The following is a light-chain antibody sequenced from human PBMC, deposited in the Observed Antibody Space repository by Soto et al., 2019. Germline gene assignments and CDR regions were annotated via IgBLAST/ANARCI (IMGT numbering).Light chain of an antibody. V-gene: IGLV2-14*01. CDR2: DVS. Sequence: QSALTQPVSVSGSPGQSITISCTGTSSDVGGYNYVSWYQQHPGKAPKLMIYDVSNRPSGVSNRFSGSKFGNTASLTISGLQAEDEADYYCSSYTSSNTDVFGTGTKLTVL. J-gene: IGLJ1*01. CDR1: SSDVGGYNY. CDR3: SSYTSSNTDV.